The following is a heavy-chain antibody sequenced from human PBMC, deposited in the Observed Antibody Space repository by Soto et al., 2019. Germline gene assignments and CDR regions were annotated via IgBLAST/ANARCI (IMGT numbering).Heavy chain of an antibody. CDR1: VCTFSSYA. CDR2: IGGSGDVT. J-gene: IGHJ4*02. Sequence: VGSLRLSCASSVCTFSSYALSCVRHAPGKWLEWVSAIGGSGDVTYYADSVKGRFTISSDNSRNTLYLQMNSMRAEDTAVYYCAKDIWRGYCSSTTCNSPVDCLGQGTLVVVSS. V-gene: IGHV3-23*01. D-gene: IGHD2-2*01. CDR3: AKDIWRGYCSSTTCNSPVDC.